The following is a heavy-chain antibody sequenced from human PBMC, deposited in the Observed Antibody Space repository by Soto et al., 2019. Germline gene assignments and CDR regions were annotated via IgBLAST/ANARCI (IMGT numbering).Heavy chain of an antibody. Sequence: GASVKVSCKASGYTFTSYGTSWVRQAPGQGLEWMGWISGYNGDTNYAQKFQGRVTMTIDTSTLTTYMELRSLTSDDTAVYYCAKNGQPPYYYYGMDVWGQGTTVTVSS. J-gene: IGHJ6*02. CDR1: GYTFTSYG. D-gene: IGHD2-8*01. V-gene: IGHV1-18*01. CDR2: ISGYNGDT. CDR3: AKNGQPPYYYYGMDV.